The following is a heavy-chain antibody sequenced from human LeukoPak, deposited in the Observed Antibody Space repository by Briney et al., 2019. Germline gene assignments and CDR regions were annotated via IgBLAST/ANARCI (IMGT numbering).Heavy chain of an antibody. J-gene: IGHJ3*02. Sequence: SVKVSCKASGGTFSSYAISWVRQAPGQGLEWMGGIIPIFGTANYAQKFQGRVTITTDESTSTAYMELSSLRSEDTAVYYCARPITMVRGVIITDDAFDIWGQGTMVTVSS. V-gene: IGHV1-69*05. D-gene: IGHD3-10*01. CDR3: ARPITMVRGVIITDDAFDI. CDR2: IIPIFGTA. CDR1: GGTFSSYA.